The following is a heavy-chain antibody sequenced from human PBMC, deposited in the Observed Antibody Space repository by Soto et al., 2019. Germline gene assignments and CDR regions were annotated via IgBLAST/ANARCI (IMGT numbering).Heavy chain of an antibody. Sequence: QVQLQESGPGLVKPSETLSLTCTVSGGSVSSGSYYWSWIRQPPGKGLEWIGYIYYSGRTNYNPSLKSRVTISVDTSKNQFSLELSSVSAADTAVYYCALVVLTANWFDPWGQGTLVTVSS. CDR2: IYYSGRT. J-gene: IGHJ5*02. D-gene: IGHD2-21*02. V-gene: IGHV4-61*01. CDR1: GGSVSSGSYY. CDR3: ALVVLTANWFDP.